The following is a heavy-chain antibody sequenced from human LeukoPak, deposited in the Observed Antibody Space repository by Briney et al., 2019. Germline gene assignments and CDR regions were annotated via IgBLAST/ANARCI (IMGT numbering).Heavy chain of an antibody. CDR3: ATLGDGSSDIDY. D-gene: IGHD6-13*01. J-gene: IGHJ4*02. V-gene: IGHV1-46*01. CDR1: GYTHY. CDR2: ISPSGGST. Sequence: ASVNVSCKASGYTHYMHWVRHAPGQGLEWMGIISPSGGSTDYAQKFKGRVTMTRDTSTTTVYMDLSSLTSEDTAVYYCATLGDGSSDIDYWGQGTLVTVSS.